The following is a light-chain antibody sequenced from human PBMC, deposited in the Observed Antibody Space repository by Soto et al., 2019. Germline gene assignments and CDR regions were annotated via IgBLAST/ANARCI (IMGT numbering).Light chain of an antibody. V-gene: IGLV2-23*02. Sequence: QSVLTQPASVSGSPGQSITISCTGTSSDVGSYNLVSWYQQHPGKAPKLMIYEVSKRPSGVSNRFSGSKSGITASLTISGLQAEDEADYYCCSYAGSSTFYVFGPGTKVTVL. J-gene: IGLJ1*01. CDR2: EVS. CDR1: SSDVGSYNL. CDR3: CSYAGSSTFYV.